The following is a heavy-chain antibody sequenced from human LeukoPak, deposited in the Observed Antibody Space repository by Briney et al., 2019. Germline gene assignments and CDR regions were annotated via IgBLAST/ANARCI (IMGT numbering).Heavy chain of an antibody. V-gene: IGHV1-18*01. D-gene: IGHD6-13*01. CDR1: GYTFTSYG. J-gene: IGHJ5*02. CDR2: IRAYNGNT. Sequence: ASVKVSCKASGYTFTSYGISWVRQAPGQGLEWMGWIRAYNGNTNYAQKLQGRVTMTTDTSTSTASMELRSLRSDDTAVYYCAGDGGGYSSSWYELDWFDPWGQGTLVTVSS. CDR3: AGDGGGYSSSWYELDWFDP.